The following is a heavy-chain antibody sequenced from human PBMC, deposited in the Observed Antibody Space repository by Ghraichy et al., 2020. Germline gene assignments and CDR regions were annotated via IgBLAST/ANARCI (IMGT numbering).Heavy chain of an antibody. Sequence: SETLSLTCTVSGGSISSSSYYWGWIRQPPGKGLEWIGSIYYSGSTYYNPSLKSRVTISVDTSKNQFSLKLSSVTAADTAVYYCARLSGWPDYWGQGTLVTVSS. CDR2: IYYSGST. V-gene: IGHV4-39*01. D-gene: IGHD3-10*01. CDR3: ARLSGWPDY. J-gene: IGHJ4*02. CDR1: GGSISSSSYY.